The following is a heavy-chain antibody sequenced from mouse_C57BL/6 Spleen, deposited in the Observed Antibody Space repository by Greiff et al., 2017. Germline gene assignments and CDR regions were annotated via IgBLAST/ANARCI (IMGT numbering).Heavy chain of an antibody. V-gene: IGHV1-15*01. D-gene: IGHD4-1*01. Sequence: VQLQQSGAELVRPGASVTLSCKASGYTFTDYEMHWVKQTPVHGLEWIGAIDPETGGTAYNQKFKGKAILTADKSSSTAYMGLRSLTSEDSAVYYCTRSRLTGTYWGQGTTLTGSS. CDR1: GYTFTDYE. J-gene: IGHJ2*01. CDR2: IDPETGGT. CDR3: TRSRLTGTY.